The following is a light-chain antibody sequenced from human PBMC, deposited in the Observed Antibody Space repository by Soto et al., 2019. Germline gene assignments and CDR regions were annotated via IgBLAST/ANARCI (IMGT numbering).Light chain of an antibody. CDR2: DAS. Sequence: EIVLTQSPATLSLSPGERATLSCRASQSVSTNYLAWYQQKPGLAPRLLIYDASSRATGISDRFSGSGSGTDFTLTISRLEPEDFAMYYCLHHGSSLWTFGQGTKVDIK. CDR1: QSVSTNY. V-gene: IGKV3D-20*01. CDR3: LHHGSSLWT. J-gene: IGKJ1*01.